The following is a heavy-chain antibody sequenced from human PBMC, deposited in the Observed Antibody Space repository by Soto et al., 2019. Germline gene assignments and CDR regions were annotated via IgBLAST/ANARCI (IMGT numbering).Heavy chain of an antibody. CDR2: IIPIFGTA. Sequence: SVKVSCKGSGGTFSSDAISWVRQAPGQGLEWMGGIIPIFGTANYAQKFQGRVTITADESTSTAYMELSSLRSEDTAVYYCARSFARYSSSWYWFDPWGQGTLVTVSS. CDR1: GGTFSSDA. J-gene: IGHJ5*02. V-gene: IGHV1-69*13. D-gene: IGHD6-13*01. CDR3: ARSFARYSSSWYWFDP.